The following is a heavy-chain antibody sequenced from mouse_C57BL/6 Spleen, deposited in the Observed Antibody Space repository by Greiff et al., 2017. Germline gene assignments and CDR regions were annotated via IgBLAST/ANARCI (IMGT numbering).Heavy chain of an antibody. Sequence: VQLQQSGPELVKPGASVKMSCKASGYTFTDYNMHWVKQSHGKSLEWIGHINPNNGGTSYNQKFKGKATLTVNKSSSTAYMELRSLTSEYSAVYYCARVDYYDYAWFAYWGQGTLVTVSA. V-gene: IGHV1-22*01. D-gene: IGHD2-4*01. CDR2: INPNNGGT. J-gene: IGHJ3*01. CDR3: ARVDYYDYAWFAY. CDR1: GYTFTDYN.